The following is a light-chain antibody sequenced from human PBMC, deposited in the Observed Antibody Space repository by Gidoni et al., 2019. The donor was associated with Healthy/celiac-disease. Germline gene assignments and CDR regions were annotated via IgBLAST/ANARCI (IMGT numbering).Light chain of an antibody. CDR1: QSISSY. V-gene: IGKV1-39*01. Sequence: DLQMTQSPSSLSASVGDRVTITCRVSQSISSYLHWYQQKPGKAPKLLIYAASSLQSGVPSRFSGSGSGTDFTLTISSLQPEDFATYYCQQSYSTPPTFGQXTKVEIK. J-gene: IGKJ1*01. CDR3: QQSYSTPPT. CDR2: AAS.